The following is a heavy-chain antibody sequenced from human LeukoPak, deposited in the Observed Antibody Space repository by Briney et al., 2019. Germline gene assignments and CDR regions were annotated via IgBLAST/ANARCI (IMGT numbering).Heavy chain of an antibody. CDR3: AGEIFGVVIPFDY. CDR1: GFTFSIYA. D-gene: IGHD3-3*01. Sequence: GGSLRLSCAASGFTFSIYAMSWVRQAPGKGLEWVSAISGSGGSTYYADSVKGRFTISRDNSKNTLYLQMNSLRAEDTAVYYCAGEIFGVVIPFDYWGQGTLVTVSS. V-gene: IGHV3-23*01. J-gene: IGHJ4*02. CDR2: ISGSGGST.